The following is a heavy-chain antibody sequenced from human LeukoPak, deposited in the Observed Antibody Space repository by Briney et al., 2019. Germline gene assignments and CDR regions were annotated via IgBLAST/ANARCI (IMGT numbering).Heavy chain of an antibody. Sequence: SETLSLTCTVSGDSISSYFWSWIRQPPGKGLEWIGYAHSSGSTNYNPSLKSRVTISADASKNQFSLNLRSVTAADTAVYYCARDSHSVDIATPGGFDPWGQGTLVTVSS. V-gene: IGHV4-59*01. CDR2: AHSSGST. D-gene: IGHD2-15*01. J-gene: IGHJ5*02. CDR1: GDSISSYF. CDR3: ARDSHSVDIATPGGFDP.